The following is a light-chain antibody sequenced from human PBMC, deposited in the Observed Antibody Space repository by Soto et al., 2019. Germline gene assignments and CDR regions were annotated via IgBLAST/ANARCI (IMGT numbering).Light chain of an antibody. Sequence: DIQMTQSPSSLSASVGDRVTITCRASQGIRNELAWYQQKPGKAPKRLIYDASSLQSGVPSRFSGSGSGTEFTLTISSLQPEDSATYYCLQHNNYPPITFGQGTRLEIK. CDR2: DAS. V-gene: IGKV1-17*01. J-gene: IGKJ5*01. CDR1: QGIRNE. CDR3: LQHNNYPPIT.